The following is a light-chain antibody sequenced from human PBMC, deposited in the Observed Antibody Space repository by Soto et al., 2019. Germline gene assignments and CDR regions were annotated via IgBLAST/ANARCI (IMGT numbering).Light chain of an antibody. CDR2: GNS. Sequence: QSALTQPPSVTGPPGQRVTISCTWRIANLGAGYDVHWYQQLPGTAPKLLIYGNSNRPSGVPDRFSGSKSGTSASLAITGLQAEDEADYYCQSYDSSLSAFYVFGTGTKVTVL. CDR3: QSYDSSLSAFYV. J-gene: IGLJ1*01. V-gene: IGLV1-40*01. CDR1: IANLGAGYD.